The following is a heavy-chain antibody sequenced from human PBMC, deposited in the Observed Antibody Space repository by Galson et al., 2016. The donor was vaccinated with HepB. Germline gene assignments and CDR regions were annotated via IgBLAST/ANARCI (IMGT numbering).Heavy chain of an antibody. D-gene: IGHD6-19*01. V-gene: IGHV6-1*01. J-gene: IGHJ4*02. Sequence: CAISGDSVSSNGATWNWIRQSPSRGLEWLGRTYYRSRWINNYAESVKSRIIITPDKSKNQFSLKLSYVTAADTAVYYCARLLPYSSGWYITYYFDYWGQGTLVTVSS. CDR3: ARLLPYSSGWYITYYFDY. CDR1: GDSVSSNGAT. CDR2: TYYRSRWIN.